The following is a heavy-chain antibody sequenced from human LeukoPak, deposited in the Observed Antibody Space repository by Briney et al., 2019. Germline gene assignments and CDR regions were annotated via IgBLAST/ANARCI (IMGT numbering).Heavy chain of an antibody. CDR1: GDPISTGGYY. J-gene: IGHJ4*02. Sequence: SETLSLTCSVSGDPISTGGYYWSWIRQHPGKGLEWIGYIHYSGSTDYNPSLKSRVTLSLDTSKNQFSLKLSSVTAADTAVYYCARRYSSGWYPVFDYWGQGTLVTVSS. V-gene: IGHV4-31*03. CDR3: ARRYSSGWYPVFDY. CDR2: IHYSGST. D-gene: IGHD6-19*01.